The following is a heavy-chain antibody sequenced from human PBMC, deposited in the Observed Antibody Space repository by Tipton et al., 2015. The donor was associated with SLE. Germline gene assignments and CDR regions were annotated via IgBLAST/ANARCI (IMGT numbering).Heavy chain of an antibody. D-gene: IGHD4-23*01. CDR3: ARGIRWPYYFDY. Sequence: TLSLTCAVYGGSFSDYYWSWIRQPPGKGLEWIGEINHSGSTNYNPSLNSRVTMSIATSKNQFSLKLTSVTAADTAVYYCARGIRWPYYFDYWGQGTLVTVSS. CDR1: GGSFSDYY. CDR2: INHSGST. J-gene: IGHJ4*02. V-gene: IGHV4-34*01.